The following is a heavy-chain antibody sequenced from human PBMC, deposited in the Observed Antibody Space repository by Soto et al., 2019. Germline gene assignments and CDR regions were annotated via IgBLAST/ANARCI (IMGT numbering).Heavy chain of an antibody. Sequence: QAQLVESGGGVVQPGRSLRLSCADSGFTFSMYGMHWVRQAPGKGLEWVAVISYDGSKKYYTDSVKGRFTISRDNSKNPLYLQMNSLRAEDTAVYFCARGLSDEYSSGWPDNYYYYYGMDVWGQGTTVTVSS. CDR2: ISYDGSKK. CDR1: GFTFSMYG. V-gene: IGHV3-30*03. J-gene: IGHJ6*02. CDR3: ARGLSDEYSSGWPDNYYYYYGMDV. D-gene: IGHD6-19*01.